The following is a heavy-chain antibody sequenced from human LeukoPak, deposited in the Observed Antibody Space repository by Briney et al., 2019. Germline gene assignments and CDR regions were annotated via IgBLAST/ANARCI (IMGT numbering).Heavy chain of an antibody. CDR3: ARGSSLPATHFDY. D-gene: IGHD2-15*01. CDR2: ISGSRDST. V-gene: IGHV3-23*01. J-gene: IGHJ4*02. CDR1: GFTFSSYA. Sequence: GGSLRLSCAASGFTFSSYAMSWARQAPGKGLEWVSAISGSRDSTYYADSVKGRFTLSRDNSKNTLYLQMNSLRAEDTAVYYCARGSSLPATHFDYWGQGTLVTVSS.